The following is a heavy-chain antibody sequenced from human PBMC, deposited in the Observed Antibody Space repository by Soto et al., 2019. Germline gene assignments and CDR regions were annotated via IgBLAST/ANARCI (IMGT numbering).Heavy chain of an antibody. J-gene: IGHJ5*02. V-gene: IGHV1-69*06. CDR1: GGTFSSYA. CDR2: IIPIFGTA. Sequence: SVKVSCKASGGTFSSYAISWVRQAPGQGLEWMGGIIPIFGTANYAQKFQGRVTITADKSTSTAYMELSSLRSEDTAVYYCARGGEDIVVVPAAMGVFWFDPWGQGNLVPVS. CDR3: ARGGEDIVVVPAAMGVFWFDP. D-gene: IGHD2-2*01.